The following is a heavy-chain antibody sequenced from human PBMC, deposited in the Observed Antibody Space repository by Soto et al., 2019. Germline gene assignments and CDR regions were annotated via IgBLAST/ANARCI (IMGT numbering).Heavy chain of an antibody. CDR2: ISGYNGNT. D-gene: IGHD1-26*01. J-gene: IGHJ4*03. CDR3: TRYSVRSGSYLGY. V-gene: IGHV1-18*01. CDR1: GYTFTTSG. Sequence: QVQLVQTGAEVKTPGASVKVCCKTSGYTFTTSGITWVRQAPGQGLEWMGWISGYNGNTNDAQKFQRRLTMTTDTSKRTVYMELRILRSDDTAVYYCTRYSVRSGSYLGYWGQGTLVTVSS.